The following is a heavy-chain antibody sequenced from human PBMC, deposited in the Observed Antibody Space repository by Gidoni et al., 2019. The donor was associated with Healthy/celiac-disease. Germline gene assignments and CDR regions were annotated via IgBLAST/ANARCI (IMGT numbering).Heavy chain of an antibody. V-gene: IGHV4-59*01. CDR2: IYYSGST. J-gene: IGHJ4*02. Sequence: QVQLQASGPGLVKPSDTLSLTCTVSGGSISSYYWSWIRQPPGKGLEWIGYIYYSGSTNYNPSLKSRVTISVDTSKNQFSLKLSSVTAADTAVYYCARGDEWLLLPFDYWGQGTLVTVSS. D-gene: IGHD3-22*01. CDR1: GGSISSYY. CDR3: ARGDEWLLLPFDY.